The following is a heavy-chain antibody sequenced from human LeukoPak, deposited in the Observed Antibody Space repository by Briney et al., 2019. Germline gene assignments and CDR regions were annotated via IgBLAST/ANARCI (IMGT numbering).Heavy chain of an antibody. CDR1: GFPFSSYA. CDR3: AKGDYYDSSGYPDAFDI. V-gene: IGHV3-23*01. Sequence: GGPVRLSCGASGFPFSSYAMSGVPQAPGKGLEGVSAFSGSGGSTYDADSVKGRFTITRDNSKNTLDLQMSSRRAEDTAVYYCAKGDYYDSSGYPDAFDIWGQGTMVTVSS. D-gene: IGHD3-22*01. J-gene: IGHJ3*02. CDR2: FSGSGGST.